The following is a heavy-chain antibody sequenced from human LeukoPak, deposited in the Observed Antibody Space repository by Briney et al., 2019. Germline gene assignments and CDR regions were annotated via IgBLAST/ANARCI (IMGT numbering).Heavy chain of an antibody. V-gene: IGHV3-23*01. Sequence: GGSLRLSCAASGFTFSSYGMSWVRQAPGKGPQWVSAISGSGGSTYYADSVKGRFTISRDNSKNTLYLQMNSLRAEDTAVYYCAKLSDSRGYYYWSVIDYWGQGTLVTVSS. CDR1: GFTFSSYG. D-gene: IGHD3-22*01. CDR2: ISGSGGST. CDR3: AKLSDSRGYYYWSVIDY. J-gene: IGHJ4*02.